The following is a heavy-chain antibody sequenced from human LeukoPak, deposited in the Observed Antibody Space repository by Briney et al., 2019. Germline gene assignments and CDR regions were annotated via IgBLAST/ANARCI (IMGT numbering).Heavy chain of an antibody. CDR1: GGTFSSYA. J-gene: IGHJ6*02. Sequence: ASVKVSCRASGGTFSSYAISWVRQAPGQGLEWMGGFDPEDGETIYAQKFQGRVTMTEDTSTDTAYMELSSLRSEDTAVYYCAAGLTTVTTDYYYYYGMDVWGQGTTVTVSS. CDR3: AAGLTTVTTDYYYYYGMDV. D-gene: IGHD4-17*01. CDR2: FDPEDGET. V-gene: IGHV1-24*01.